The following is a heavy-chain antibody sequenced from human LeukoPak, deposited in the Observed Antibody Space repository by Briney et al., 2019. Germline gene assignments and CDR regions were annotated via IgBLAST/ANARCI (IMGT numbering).Heavy chain of an antibody. V-gene: IGHV1-46*01. CDR1: GYTFTSYY. CDR3: ARDIRQYYYGSGSLFAGYYYYGMDV. Sequence: ASVKVSCKASGYTFTSYYMHWVRQAPGQGLEWMGIINPSGGSTSYAQKFQGRVTMTRDTSTSAVYMELSSLRSEDTAVYYCARDIRQYYYGSGSLFAGYYYYGMDVWGQGTTVTVSS. CDR2: INPSGGST. J-gene: IGHJ6*02. D-gene: IGHD3-10*01.